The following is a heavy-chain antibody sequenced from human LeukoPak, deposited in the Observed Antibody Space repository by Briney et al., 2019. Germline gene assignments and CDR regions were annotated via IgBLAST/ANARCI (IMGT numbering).Heavy chain of an antibody. CDR1: GGSLSRGSSY. CDR3: ARLQYTGSYYPDY. D-gene: IGHD1-26*01. Sequence: PSETLSLTCTVSGGSLSRGSSYWSWIRQPAGKGLEWIGHIFTGGSTKYNPSLKSRVSISVDTSKNQFSLKVNSLTAADTAVYYCARLQYTGSYYPDYWGQGILVTVSS. V-gene: IGHV4-61*09. J-gene: IGHJ4*02. CDR2: IFTGGST.